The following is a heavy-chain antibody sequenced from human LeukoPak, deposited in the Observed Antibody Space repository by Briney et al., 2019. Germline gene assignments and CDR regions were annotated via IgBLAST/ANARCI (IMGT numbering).Heavy chain of an antibody. CDR3: AKEIVVVPAATLDY. Sequence: PGGSLRLSCAASGFTFSSYSMNWVRQAPGKGLEWVSYISSSSSTIYYADSVKGRFTISRDNSKNTLYLQMNSLRAEDTAVYYCAKEIVVVPAATLDYWGQGTLVTVSS. J-gene: IGHJ4*02. V-gene: IGHV3-48*01. D-gene: IGHD2-2*01. CDR2: ISSSSSTI. CDR1: GFTFSSYS.